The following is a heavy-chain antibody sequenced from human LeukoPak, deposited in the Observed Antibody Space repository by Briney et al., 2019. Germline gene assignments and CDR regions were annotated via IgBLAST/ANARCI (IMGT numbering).Heavy chain of an antibody. D-gene: IGHD3-9*01. J-gene: IGHJ4*02. Sequence: ASVKVSCKASGYTFTSYGISWVRQAPGQGLEWMGWISAYNGNTNYAQKLQGRVTMTTDTSTSTAYMELRSLRSDDTAVYYCARNYDILTGYSEHFDYWGQGTLVTVSS. CDR1: GYTFTSYG. CDR2: ISAYNGNT. CDR3: ARNYDILTGYSEHFDY. V-gene: IGHV1-18*01.